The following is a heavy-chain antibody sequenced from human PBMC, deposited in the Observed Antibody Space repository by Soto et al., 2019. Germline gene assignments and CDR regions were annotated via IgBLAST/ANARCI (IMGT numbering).Heavy chain of an antibody. J-gene: IGHJ4*02. Sequence: GAPVKGSCKASGGSLSTNPISWVRQAPGQGLEWMGGTGSGTGPGNHAQKFQGRLTVTADKSTSTVYMELTNLSSEDTAVYYCARRDSGGFYRFFDSWGQGTLVTVYS. V-gene: IGHV1-69*06. CDR1: GGSLSTNP. D-gene: IGHD2-15*01. CDR3: ARRDSGGFYRFFDS. CDR2: TGSGTGPG.